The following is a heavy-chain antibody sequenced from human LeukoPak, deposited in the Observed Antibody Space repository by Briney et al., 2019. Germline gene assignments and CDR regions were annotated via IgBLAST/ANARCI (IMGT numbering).Heavy chain of an antibody. Sequence: ASVKVSCKASGYTFTSYAMHWVRQAPGQRLEWMGWTNAGNGNTKYSQKFQGRVTITRDTSASTAYMELSSLRSEDTAVYYCARGDYYYYGMDVWGQGTTVTVSS. CDR1: GYTFTSYA. V-gene: IGHV1-3*01. CDR2: TNAGNGNT. CDR3: ARGDYYYYGMDV. J-gene: IGHJ6*02.